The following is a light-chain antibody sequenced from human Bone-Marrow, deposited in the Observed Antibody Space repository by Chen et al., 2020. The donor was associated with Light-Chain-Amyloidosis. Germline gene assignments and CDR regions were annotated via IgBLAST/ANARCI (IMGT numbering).Light chain of an antibody. CDR3: QAWDSKMVV. CDR1: KSGETY. J-gene: IGLJ2*01. V-gene: IGLV3-1*01. CDR2: QDN. Sequence: SYELTQPPSVSVSPGHTASITCSGDKSGETYACWYHQKPGQSPVLVIYQDNKRPSGISERFSGSSAGDTATLTLSGTQARDEADYYCQAWDSKMVVFGGGTKLTVL.